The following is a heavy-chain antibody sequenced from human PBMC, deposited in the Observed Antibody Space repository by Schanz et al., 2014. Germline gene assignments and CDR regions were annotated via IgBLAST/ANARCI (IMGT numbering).Heavy chain of an antibody. J-gene: IGHJ4*02. CDR1: GFTLSNYA. Sequence: EVQLVESGGGLVQPGGSLRLSCAASGFTLSNYAMSWVRQAPGKGLEWVSAMNESHSTIYYADSVKGRFTISRDNSKNSLYLQMNSLRAEDTAVYYCARIGGSVFDYWAQGTLVTVSS. D-gene: IGHD3-10*01. V-gene: IGHV3-23*04. CDR2: MNESHSTI. CDR3: ARIGGSVFDY.